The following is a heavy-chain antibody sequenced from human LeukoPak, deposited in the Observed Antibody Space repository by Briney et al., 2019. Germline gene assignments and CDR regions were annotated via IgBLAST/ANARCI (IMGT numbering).Heavy chain of an antibody. D-gene: IGHD3-3*01. CDR2: ISGSGGST. Sequence: GGSLRLSCAASGFTFSSYAMSWVRQAPGKGLEWVSAISGSGGSTYYADSVKGRFTISRDNSKNTLYLQMNSLRAEDTAVYYCAKEAYDFWSGYYFLLDYWGQGTLVTASS. CDR3: AKEAYDFWSGYYFLLDY. J-gene: IGHJ4*02. V-gene: IGHV3-23*01. CDR1: GFTFSSYA.